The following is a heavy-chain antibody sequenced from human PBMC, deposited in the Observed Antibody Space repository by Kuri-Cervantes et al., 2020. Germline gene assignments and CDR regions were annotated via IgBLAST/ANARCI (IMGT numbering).Heavy chain of an antibody. CDR1: GGSFSGYY. CDR2: INHSGST. Sequence: SETLSLTCAVYGGSFSGYYWSWIRQPPGKGLEWIGEINHSGSTNYNPSLKSRVTISVDTSKNQFSLKLSSVTAEETAVYYCAIRWVGEEDYWGQGTLVTVSS. J-gene: IGHJ4*02. D-gene: IGHD3-16*01. V-gene: IGHV4-34*01. CDR3: AIRWVGEEDY.